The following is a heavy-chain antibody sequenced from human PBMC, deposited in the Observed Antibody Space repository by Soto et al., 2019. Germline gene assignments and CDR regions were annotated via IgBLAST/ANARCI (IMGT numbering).Heavy chain of an antibody. CDR2: ISGSGFTT. CDR1: GFTFSDYY. Sequence: QVQLVESGGGSVKAGGSLRLSCAASGFTFSDYYMSWFRQAPGKGLEWVSYISGSGFTTHDADSVKGRFNISRDNAKNSLYLQMNSLRVEDTAVYYCARLGSIAAAGTPDYWGQGTLVTVSS. D-gene: IGHD6-13*01. CDR3: ARLGSIAAAGTPDY. J-gene: IGHJ4*02. V-gene: IGHV3-11*01.